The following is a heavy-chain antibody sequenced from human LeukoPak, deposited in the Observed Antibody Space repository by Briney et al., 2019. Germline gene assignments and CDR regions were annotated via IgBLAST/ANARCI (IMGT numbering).Heavy chain of an antibody. CDR3: ARGGGSGWYHYFDY. V-gene: IGHV1-2*02. CDR1: GYTFTGYY. J-gene: IGHJ4*02. CDR2: IIPNSGDT. Sequence: ASVTVSCTASGYTFTGYYIHWVRQAPGQGLEWMGWIIPNSGDTNHAQKFQGRVTVTRDTSISTAYMELSGLRSDDTAVYYCARGGGSGWYHYFDYWGQGTLVTVSA. D-gene: IGHD6-19*01.